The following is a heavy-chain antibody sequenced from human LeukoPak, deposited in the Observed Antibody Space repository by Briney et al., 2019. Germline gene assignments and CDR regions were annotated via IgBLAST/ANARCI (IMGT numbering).Heavy chain of an antibody. CDR1: GYTFTDYY. D-gene: IGHD3-22*01. CDR2: INPNSGGT. J-gene: IGHJ4*02. V-gene: IGHV1-2*02. CDR3: ARDYYDSSGYFHGGR. Sequence: GASVKVSCKASGYTFTDYYIHWVRQAPGQGLEWMGWINPNSGGTNYAQKFQGRVTMTRDTSISTAYMELSRLRSDDTAIYYCARDYYDSSGYFHGGRWGQGTLVTVSS.